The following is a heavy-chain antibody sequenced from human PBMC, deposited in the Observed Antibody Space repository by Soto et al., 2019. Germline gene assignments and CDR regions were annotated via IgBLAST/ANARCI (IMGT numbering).Heavy chain of an antibody. CDR3: ARATPIAVALSFSGDY. CDR1: GYTFTSYA. Sequence: QVQLVQSGAEVKKPGASVKVSCKASGYTFTSYAMHWVRQAPGQRLEWMGWINAGNGNTKYSQKFQGRVTITRDTSASTAYMELSSLRSEDTAVYYCARATPIAVALSFSGDYWGQGTLVTVSS. V-gene: IGHV1-3*01. CDR2: INAGNGNT. D-gene: IGHD6-19*01. J-gene: IGHJ4*02.